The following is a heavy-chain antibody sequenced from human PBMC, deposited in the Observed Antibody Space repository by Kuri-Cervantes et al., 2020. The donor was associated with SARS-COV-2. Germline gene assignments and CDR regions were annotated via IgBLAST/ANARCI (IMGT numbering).Heavy chain of an antibody. J-gene: IGHJ2*01. CDR3: ASLGYCSSTSCYGWYFDL. V-gene: IGHV4-39*01. CDR2: ICYSGST. D-gene: IGHD2-2*01. CDR1: GGSISSSSYY. Sequence: SETLSLTCTVSGGSISSSSYYWGWIRQPPGKGLEWIGSICYSGSTYYNPSLKSRVTISVDTSKNQFSLKLSSVTAADTAVYYCASLGYCSSTSCYGWYFDLWGRGTLVTVSS.